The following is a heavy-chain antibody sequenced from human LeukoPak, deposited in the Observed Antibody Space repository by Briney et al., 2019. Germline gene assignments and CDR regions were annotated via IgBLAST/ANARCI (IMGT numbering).Heavy chain of an antibody. CDR1: GGSFSGYY. CDR2: INHSGST. CDR3: ARGWRWLHPFDY. D-gene: IGHD5-24*01. V-gene: IGHV4-34*01. Sequence: SETLSLTCAVYGGSFSGYYWSWIRQPPGKGLEWIGEINHSGSTNYNPSLKSRVTISVDTSKNQFSLKLSSVTAADTAVYHCARGWRWLHPFDYWGQGTLVTVSS. J-gene: IGHJ4*02.